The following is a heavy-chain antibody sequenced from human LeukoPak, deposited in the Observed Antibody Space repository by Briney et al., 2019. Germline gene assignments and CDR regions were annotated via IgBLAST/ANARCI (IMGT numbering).Heavy chain of an antibody. Sequence: GGSLRLSCAASGFTFSSYSMNWVRQAPGKGLEWVSSISSSSSYIYYADSVKGRFTISRDNAKNSLYLQMNSLRAEDTAVYYCARDKLGIYGDYDYFDCWGQGTLVTVSS. CDR3: ARDKLGIYGDYDYFDC. J-gene: IGHJ4*02. D-gene: IGHD4-17*01. CDR1: GFTFSSYS. V-gene: IGHV3-21*01. CDR2: ISSSSSYI.